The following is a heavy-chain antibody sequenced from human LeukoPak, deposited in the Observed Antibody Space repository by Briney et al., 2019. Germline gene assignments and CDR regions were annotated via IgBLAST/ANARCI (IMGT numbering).Heavy chain of an antibody. CDR1: GGSISSGYY. CDR2: IYHSGST. D-gene: IGHD3-22*01. V-gene: IGHV4-38-2*01. J-gene: IGHJ4*02. CDR3: ARGDTLAVVFDY. Sequence: SETLSLTCAVSGGSISSGYYWGWIRQPPGKGLEWIGSIYHSGSTYYNPSLKSRVTISVDTSKNQFSLKLSSVTAADTAVYYCARGDTLAVVFDYWGQGTLVTVSS.